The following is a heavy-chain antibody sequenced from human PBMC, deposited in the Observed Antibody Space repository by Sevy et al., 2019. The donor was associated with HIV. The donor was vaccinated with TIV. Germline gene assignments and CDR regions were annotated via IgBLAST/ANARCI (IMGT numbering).Heavy chain of an antibody. Sequence: GGSLRLSCAASGFTFSDYYMSWIRQATGKGLEWISYISGSQYMIYYADSVKGRFTISRDDAKNSLYLQMNSLRPEDSAVYFCSRDLGTGYFDFWGQGTLVTVSS. V-gene: IGHV3-11*01. CDR1: GFTFSDYY. CDR3: SRDLGTGYFDF. CDR2: ISGSQYMI. J-gene: IGHJ4*02. D-gene: IGHD1-26*01.